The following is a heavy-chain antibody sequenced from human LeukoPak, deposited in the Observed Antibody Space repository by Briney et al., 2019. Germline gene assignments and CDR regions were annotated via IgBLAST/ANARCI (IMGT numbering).Heavy chain of an antibody. CDR2: INPNSGGT. J-gene: IGHJ5*02. V-gene: IGHV1-2*02. CDR3: ARVVGRGIAAVTFDP. D-gene: IGHD6-13*01. Sequence: ASVKVSCKASGYTFTGYYMHWVRQAPGQGLEWMGWINPNSGGTNYAQKFQGRVTMTRDTSIGTAYVELSRLRSDDTAVYYCARVVGRGIAAVTFDPWGQGTLVTVSS. CDR1: GYTFTGYY.